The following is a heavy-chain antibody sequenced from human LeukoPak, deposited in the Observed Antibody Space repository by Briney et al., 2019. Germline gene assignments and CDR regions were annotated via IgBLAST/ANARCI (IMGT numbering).Heavy chain of an antibody. J-gene: IGHJ6*03. D-gene: IGHD6-13*01. V-gene: IGHV1-69*06. Sequence: ASVKVSCKASGGTFSSYAISWVRQAPGQGLEWMGGIIPIFGTANYAQKFQGRVTITADKSTSTAYMELSRLRSDDTAVYYCARDPRGSSSWNYYYYMDVWGKGTTVTVSS. CDR3: ARDPRGSSSWNYYYYMDV. CDR2: IIPIFGTA. CDR1: GGTFSSYA.